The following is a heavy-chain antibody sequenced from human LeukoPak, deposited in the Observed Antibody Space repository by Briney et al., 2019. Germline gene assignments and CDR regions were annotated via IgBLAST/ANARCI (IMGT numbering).Heavy chain of an antibody. J-gene: IGHJ3*02. D-gene: IGHD5-18*01. Sequence: GGSLRLSCAASGFTFSDYHMNWIRRAPGKGLEWVSYISSSGFTIYFADSVKGRFTISRDNAKNSLYLQMNSLRAEDTAVYYCARGDRAMKQDPFDIWGQGTMVTVSS. CDR3: ARGDRAMKQDPFDI. CDR1: GFTFSDYH. V-gene: IGHV3-11*01. CDR2: ISSSGFTI.